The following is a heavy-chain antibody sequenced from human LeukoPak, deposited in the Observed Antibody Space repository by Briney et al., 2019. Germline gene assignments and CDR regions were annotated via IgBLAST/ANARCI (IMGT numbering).Heavy chain of an antibody. CDR1: NGSICSYH. CDR2: ILTSGTT. D-gene: IGHD1-26*01. Sequence: SETLSLTCTVSNGSICSYHWSWVRQPPGKGLEWIGYILTSGTTNYNPSLKSRLTISVDTSKNQFTLKLSSVTAADTAMYYCARLRVSGSYLYYFDYWGQGTLVTVSS. J-gene: IGHJ4*02. V-gene: IGHV4-4*09. CDR3: ARLRVSGSYLYYFDY.